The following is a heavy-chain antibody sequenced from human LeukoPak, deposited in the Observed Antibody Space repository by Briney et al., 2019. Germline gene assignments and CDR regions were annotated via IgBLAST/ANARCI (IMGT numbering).Heavy chain of an antibody. CDR3: ARSWIEDYYYGMDV. CDR1: GYTFTSYA. Sequence: VASVKVSCKASGYTFTSYAIHWVRQAPGQRLEWMGWINADNGNTKYSQNFQGRVTNTRDTSSTTAYMALSSLRSEDTAVYYCARSWIEDYYYGMDVWGKGTSVTVSS. J-gene: IGHJ6*04. V-gene: IGHV1-3*01. D-gene: IGHD2-2*03. CDR2: INADNGNT.